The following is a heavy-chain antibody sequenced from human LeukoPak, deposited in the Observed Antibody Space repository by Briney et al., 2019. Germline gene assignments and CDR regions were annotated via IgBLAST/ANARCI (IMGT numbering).Heavy chain of an antibody. CDR1: GGSFSGYY. CDR2: INHSGST. Sequence: SETLSLTCAVYGGSFSGYYWSWIRQPPGKGLEWIGEINHSGSTNYNPSLKSRVTISVDTSENQFSLKLSSVTAADTAVYYCAGITFGGVIVHDWGQGTLVTVSS. J-gene: IGHJ4*02. D-gene: IGHD3-16*02. V-gene: IGHV4-34*01. CDR3: AGITFGGVIVHD.